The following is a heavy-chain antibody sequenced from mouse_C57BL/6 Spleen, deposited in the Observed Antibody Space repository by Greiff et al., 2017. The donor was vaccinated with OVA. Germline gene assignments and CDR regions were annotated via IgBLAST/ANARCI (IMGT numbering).Heavy chain of an antibody. D-gene: IGHD2-4*01. CDR1: GFTFSDYG. J-gene: IGHJ1*03. V-gene: IGHV5-17*01. CDR3: ARAYDYDSWYFDV. CDR2: ISSGSSTI. Sequence: EVQVVESGGGLVKPGGSLKLSCAASGFTFSDYGMHWVRQAPEKGLEWVAYISSGSSTIYYADTVKGRFTISRDNAKNTLFLQMTSLRSEDTAMYYCARAYDYDSWYFDVWGTGTTVTVSS.